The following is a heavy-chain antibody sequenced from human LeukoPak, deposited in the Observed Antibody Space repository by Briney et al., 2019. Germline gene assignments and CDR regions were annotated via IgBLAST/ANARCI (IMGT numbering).Heavy chain of an antibody. V-gene: IGHV4-59*01. J-gene: IGHJ4*02. CDR2: IYYSGST. Sequence: SETLSLTCTVSGGSISSYYWSWIRQPPGKGLEWIGYIYYSGSTNYNPSLKSRVTISVDTSKNQFSLKLSSVTAADTAVYYCAREPFADYVWGSFKPRGAYFASWGQGTLVTVSS. CDR3: AREPFADYVWGSFKPRGAYFAS. D-gene: IGHD3-16*01. CDR1: GGSISSYY.